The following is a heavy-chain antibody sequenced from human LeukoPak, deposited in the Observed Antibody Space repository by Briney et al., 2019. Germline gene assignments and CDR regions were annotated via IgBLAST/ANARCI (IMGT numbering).Heavy chain of an antibody. CDR2: INHSGST. D-gene: IGHD4-17*01. CDR3: AMKTTESDY. J-gene: IGHJ4*02. V-gene: IGHV4-34*01. CDR1: GGSFSGYY. Sequence: SETLSLTCAVYGGSFSGYYWSWTRQPPGKGLEWIGEINHSGSTNYNPSLKSRVTISVDTSKNQFSLKLSSVTAADTAVYYCAMKTTESDYWGQGTLVTVSS.